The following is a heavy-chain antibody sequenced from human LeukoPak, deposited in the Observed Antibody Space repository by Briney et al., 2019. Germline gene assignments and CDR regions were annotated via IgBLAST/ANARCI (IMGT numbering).Heavy chain of an antibody. J-gene: IGHJ6*03. CDR2: IYYSGST. V-gene: IGHV4-59*01. CDR1: GGSLSSYY. CDR3: ARGWYCSSTSCYPCYMDV. D-gene: IGHD2-2*01. Sequence: SETLSLTCTVSGGSLSSYYWSWIRQPPGKGLEWIGYIYYSGSTNYNPSLTSRVTISVDTSRNQFSLKLSSVTAADTAVYYCARGWYCSSTSCYPCYMDVWGKGTTVTVPS.